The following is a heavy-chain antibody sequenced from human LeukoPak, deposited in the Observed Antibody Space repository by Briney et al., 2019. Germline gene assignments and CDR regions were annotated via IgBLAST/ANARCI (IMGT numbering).Heavy chain of an antibody. D-gene: IGHD3-22*01. CDR1: GFTFSSYW. Sequence: GGSLRLSCAASGFTFSSYWMHWVRQAPGKGLVWVSRINSDGSSTSYADSVKGRFTISRDNSKNTLYLQMNSLRAEDTAVYYCARDRYYQLPKYYFDYWGQGALVTVSS. V-gene: IGHV3-74*01. J-gene: IGHJ4*02. CDR2: INSDGSST. CDR3: ARDRYYQLPKYYFDY.